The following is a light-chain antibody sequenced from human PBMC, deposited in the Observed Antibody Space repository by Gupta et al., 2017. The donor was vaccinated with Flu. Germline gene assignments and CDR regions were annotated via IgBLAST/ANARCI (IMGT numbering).Light chain of an antibody. CDR2: GVS. J-gene: IGKJ4*01. V-gene: IGKV3D-15*01. Sequence: ETVMTQSPVTLSASPAERVTLSCRASQNVGRNLAWYQQKPGRAPRLLIFGVSTRAADVPARFSGSGSGTDFTLTIDGLQSEDFVVYFCQQYTKWPISFGGGTTVDIK. CDR1: QNVGRN. CDR3: QQYTKWPIS.